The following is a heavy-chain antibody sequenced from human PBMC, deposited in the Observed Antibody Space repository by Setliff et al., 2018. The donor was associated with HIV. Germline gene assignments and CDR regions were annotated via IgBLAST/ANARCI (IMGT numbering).Heavy chain of an antibody. CDR3: TREAVAGDYYYYMDV. CDR2: IKSRANSYAT. J-gene: IGHJ6*03. V-gene: IGHV3-73*01. D-gene: IGHD6-19*01. CDR1: GFTFINTW. Sequence: GGSLRLSCAASGFTFINTWMSWVRQAPGKGLEWVGRIKSRANSYATEYAASVKGRFTVSRDDSKNTAHLQMDSLKSEDTAVYYCTREAVAGDYYYYMDVWGTGTTVTVSS.